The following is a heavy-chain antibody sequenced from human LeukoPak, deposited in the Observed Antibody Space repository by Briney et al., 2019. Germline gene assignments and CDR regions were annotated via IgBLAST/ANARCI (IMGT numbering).Heavy chain of an antibody. J-gene: IGHJ3*01. CDR3: ARESEHSVSQVDFDL. CDR1: GFTFSSYG. V-gene: IGHV3-30*03. Sequence: GGSLRLSCAASGFTFSSYGIHWVRQAPGKGLEWVAVISFDGNNKYYADSVKGRFTISRDNAKNSLYLQMNSLRGEDTAVYYCARESEHSVSQVDFDLWGQGTMVTVSS. CDR2: ISFDGNNK. D-gene: IGHD2-15*01.